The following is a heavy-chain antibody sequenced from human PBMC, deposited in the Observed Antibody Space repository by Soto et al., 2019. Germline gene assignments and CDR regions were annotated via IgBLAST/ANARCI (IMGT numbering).Heavy chain of an antibody. J-gene: IGHJ6*02. Sequence: WETLSLTCTVSGGSMRDYYWSWIRQPPGKGLEWIGYIDYSGSTKYNPALKSRVTMSVETSKNHFSLKLNSVTTADTAVYYCARGKYCSSTSCYISYQVLRGYYAMDVCGQGTTVTV. CDR3: ARGKYCSSTSCYISYQVLRGYYAMDV. CDR1: GGSMRDYY. V-gene: IGHV4-59*01. CDR2: IDYSGST. D-gene: IGHD2-2*02.